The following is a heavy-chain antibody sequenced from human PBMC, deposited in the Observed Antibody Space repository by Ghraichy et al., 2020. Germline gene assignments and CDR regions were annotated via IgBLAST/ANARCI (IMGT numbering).Heavy chain of an antibody. CDR1: SVWSSY. D-gene: IGHD1-7*01. V-gene: IGHV3-53*01. Sequence: GGSLRLSCAFSVWSSYMSWVRQAPGGRLEWVSVVYDGGLTYYANSVKGRFTISKDNFRNTLSLAMNNLRAEDTAVYYCTSSLGTYLDNWGQGARVTVSS. J-gene: IGHJ4*02. CDR2: VYDGGLT. CDR3: TSSLGTYLDN.